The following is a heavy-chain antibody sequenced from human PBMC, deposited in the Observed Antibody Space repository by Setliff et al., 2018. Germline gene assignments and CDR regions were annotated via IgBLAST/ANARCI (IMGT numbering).Heavy chain of an antibody. CDR3: ARVKAPALYYYMDV. D-gene: IGHD3-16*02. CDR1: GYTFTGYY. CDR2: INPNSGGT. V-gene: IGHV1-2*06. J-gene: IGHJ6*03. Sequence: GASVKVSCKASGYTFTGYYMHWVQQAPGQGLEWMGRINPNSGGTNYAQKFQGRVTMTRDTSISTAYMELSRLRSDDTAVYYCARVKAPALYYYMDVWGKGTMVTVSS.